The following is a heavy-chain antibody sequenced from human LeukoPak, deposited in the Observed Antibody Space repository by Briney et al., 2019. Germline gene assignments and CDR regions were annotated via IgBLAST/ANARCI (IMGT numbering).Heavy chain of an antibody. D-gene: IGHD3-10*01. CDR3: AKGLRWFGNFYFNFFGH. Sequence: GGSLRLSCSTSGFSFTTYGMHWVRQAPGKGLEWVAFISYDGGKRYFADSVKGRFSISRDNSASALFLDMDSLRTEDTAVYFCAKGLRWFGNFYFNFFGHWGQGILVTVSS. V-gene: IGHV3-30*18. CDR2: ISYDGGKR. CDR1: GFSFTTYG. J-gene: IGHJ4*02.